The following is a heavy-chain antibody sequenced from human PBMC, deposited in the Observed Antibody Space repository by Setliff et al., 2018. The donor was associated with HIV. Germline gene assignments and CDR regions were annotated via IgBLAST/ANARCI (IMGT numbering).Heavy chain of an antibody. CDR1: GFTFSSYE. CDR3: ARDGSGRGSGRYNYYYYMDV. CDR2: ISFSTGSI. Sequence: PGGSLRLSCAASGFTFSSYEMNWVRQAPGKGLEWISYISFSTGSIYYADSVKGRFTISSDTAKNALYLQMNSLRAEDTAVYYCARDGSGRGSGRYNYYYYMDVWGKGTTVTVSS. J-gene: IGHJ6*03. D-gene: IGHD6-19*01. V-gene: IGHV3-48*01.